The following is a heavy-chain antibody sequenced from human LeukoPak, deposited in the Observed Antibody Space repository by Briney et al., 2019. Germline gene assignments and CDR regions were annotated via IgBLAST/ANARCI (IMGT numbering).Heavy chain of an antibody. CDR3: ARDRGDGFDY. CDR2: ISSSGTTI. J-gene: IGHJ4*02. Sequence: TAGGSLRLSCAASGFTFSDYYMSWIRQAPGKGLEWVSYISSSGTTIYYADSVKGRFAISRDNTKNSLYLQMNSLRAEDTAVYYCARDRGDGFDYWGQGTLVTVSS. D-gene: IGHD3-10*01. CDR1: GFTFSDYY. V-gene: IGHV3-11*01.